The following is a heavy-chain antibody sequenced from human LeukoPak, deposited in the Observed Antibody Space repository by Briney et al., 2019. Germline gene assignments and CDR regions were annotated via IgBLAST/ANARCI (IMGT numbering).Heavy chain of an antibody. V-gene: IGHV4-34*01. CDR3: ARGCIAAAVNLGMDV. CDR1: GGSFSGYY. J-gene: IGHJ6*02. D-gene: IGHD6-13*01. Sequence: SETLSLTCAVYGGSFSGYYWSWIRQPPGKGLEWIGEINHSGSTNYNPSLKSRVTISVDTSKNQFSLKLSSVTAADTAVYYCARGCIAAAVNLGMDVWGQGTTVTVSS. CDR2: INHSGST.